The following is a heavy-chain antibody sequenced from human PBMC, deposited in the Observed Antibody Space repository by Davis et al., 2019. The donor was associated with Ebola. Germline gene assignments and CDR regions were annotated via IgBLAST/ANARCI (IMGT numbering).Heavy chain of an antibody. V-gene: IGHV4-4*02. J-gene: IGHJ4*02. D-gene: IGHD5-18*01. CDR1: GFSLSTSGMR. Sequence: SGPTLVKPTQTLTLTCTFSGFSLSTSGMRVSWIRQPPGKGLEWIGEINHSGSTNYNPSLKSRVTISVDTSKNQFSLKLSSVTAADTAVYYCARGQRYSYGYFRYWGQGTLVTVSS. CDR3: ARGQRYSYGYFRY. CDR2: INHSGST.